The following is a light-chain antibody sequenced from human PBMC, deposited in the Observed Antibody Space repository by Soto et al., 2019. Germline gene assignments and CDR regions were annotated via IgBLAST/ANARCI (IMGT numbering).Light chain of an antibody. V-gene: IGKV3-20*01. CDR2: AAS. J-gene: IGKJ2*01. CDR1: QTVSSSD. Sequence: EIVLTQSPGTLSLSPGERATLSCRASQTVSSSDLAWHQQKPGQAPRLLIYAASSRATGIPARFSGSGSGTDFTLTISRLEPEDSAVYYCRHYGSSPPMYTFGQGTKLEIK. CDR3: RHYGSSPPMYT.